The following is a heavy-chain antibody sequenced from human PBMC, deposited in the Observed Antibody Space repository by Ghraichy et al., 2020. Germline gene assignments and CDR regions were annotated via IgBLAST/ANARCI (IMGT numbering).Heavy chain of an antibody. D-gene: IGHD3-22*01. V-gene: IGHV5-51*01. CDR3: ARVPRPYYDSSGYYPPDY. CDR1: GYSFTSYW. Sequence: ESLNISCKGSGYSFTSYWIGWVRQMPGKGLEWMGIIYPGDSDTRYSPSFQGQVTISADKSISTAYLQWSSLKASDTAMYYCARVPRPYYDSSGYYPPDYWGQGTLVTVSS. J-gene: IGHJ4*02. CDR2: IYPGDSDT.